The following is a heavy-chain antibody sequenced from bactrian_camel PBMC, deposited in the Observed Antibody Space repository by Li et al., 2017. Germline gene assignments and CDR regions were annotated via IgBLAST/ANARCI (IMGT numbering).Heavy chain of an antibody. V-gene: IGHV3S45*01. D-gene: IGHD3*01. CDR2: IRRDGGET. CDR3: VQDLYCNGVGTLGRADNP. Sequence: HVQLVESGGGSVQAGGSLRLSCKVSGHSRGSNCVGWYRLPPGRAPAEREGIAAIRRDGGETWYAASVKGRFTISKDSAKNTLYLQMNSLKPEDTAMYYCVQDLYCNGVGTLGRADNPRGHGTQVTVS. J-gene: IGHJ4*01. CDR1: GHSRGSNC.